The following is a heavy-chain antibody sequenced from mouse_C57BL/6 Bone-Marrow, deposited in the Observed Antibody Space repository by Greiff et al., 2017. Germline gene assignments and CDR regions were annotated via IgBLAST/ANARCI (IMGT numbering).Heavy chain of an antibody. J-gene: IGHJ3*01. CDR2: IYPGSGST. D-gene: IGHD4-1*01. Sequence: QVQLQQPGAELVKPGASVKMSCKASGYTFTRYWITWVQPRPGQGLEWIGDIYPGSGSTNYNEKFKSKATLTVDTSSSTAYMQLSSLTSEDSAVYYCAREGTGWAWFAYWGQGTLVTVSA. CDR1: GYTFTRYW. CDR3: AREGTGWAWFAY. V-gene: IGHV1-55*01.